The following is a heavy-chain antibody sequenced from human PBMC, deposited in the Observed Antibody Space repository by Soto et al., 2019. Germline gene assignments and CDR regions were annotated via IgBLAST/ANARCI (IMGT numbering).Heavy chain of an antibody. CDR3: ARQAPFTVAKSFDY. D-gene: IGHD4-4*01. CDR2: IYWVDDK. J-gene: IGHJ4*02. Sequence: ITLKESGPTLVRPTQTLTLTCTFSGFSLSTSDLAVGWIRQPPGEALECLAIIYWVDDKRYSTSLRSRLSITRDTSKNEAVLTMTNMDPVDTATYYCARQAPFTVAKSFDYWGQGTLVTVSS. CDR1: GFSLSTSDLA. V-gene: IGHV2-5*02.